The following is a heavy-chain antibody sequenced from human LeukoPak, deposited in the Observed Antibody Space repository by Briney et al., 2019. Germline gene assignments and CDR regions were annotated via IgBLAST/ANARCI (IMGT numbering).Heavy chain of an antibody. CDR2: ISYDGSNK. V-gene: IGHV3-30-3*01. CDR3: ARGQGIGYYYDSSGIGYFDY. CDR1: GFTFSSYA. J-gene: IGHJ4*02. D-gene: IGHD3-22*01. Sequence: GRSLRLSCAASGFTFSSYAMRWVRQAPGKGLEWVAVISYDGSNKYYADSVKGRFTISRDNSKNTLYLQMNSLRAEDTAVYYCARGQGIGYYYDSSGIGYFDYWGQGTLVTVSS.